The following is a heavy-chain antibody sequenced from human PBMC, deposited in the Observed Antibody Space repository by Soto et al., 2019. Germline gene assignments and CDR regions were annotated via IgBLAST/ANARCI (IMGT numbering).Heavy chain of an antibody. CDR1: GFTFSNYA. CDR2: ISGNGAGT. Sequence: GGSLRLSCAASGFTFSNYAMSWVRQAPGKGLEWVSAISGNGAGTYYVDSVKGRFTISRDNSKNTLYLQMNSLRAEDTAVYYCAKDLQSWPLHFDYWGQGTLVTVSS. J-gene: IGHJ4*02. CDR3: AKDLQSWPLHFDY. V-gene: IGHV3-23*01.